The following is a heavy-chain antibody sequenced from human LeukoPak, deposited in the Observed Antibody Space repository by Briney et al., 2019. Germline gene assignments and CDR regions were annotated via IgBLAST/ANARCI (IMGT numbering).Heavy chain of an antibody. J-gene: IGHJ4*02. V-gene: IGHV3-7*04. CDR2: MNQDGSEK. CDR3: TRSNWGPDY. Sequence: GGSLRLSCAASAFTFSHHWMTWVRRAPGKGLEWVANMNQDGSEKYYVGSVKGRFTISRDNAKNSLYLQMNSLRAEDTAVYFCTRSNWGPDYWGQGTLVTVSS. CDR1: AFTFSHHW. D-gene: IGHD7-27*01.